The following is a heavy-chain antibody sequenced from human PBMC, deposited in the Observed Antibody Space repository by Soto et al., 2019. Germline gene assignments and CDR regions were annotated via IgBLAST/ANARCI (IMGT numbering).Heavy chain of an antibody. Sequence: QLQLRESGPGLVKPSETLSLTCTVSGGSISSSSYYWGWIGQPPGKGLEWIGSINYSGTIYYNPSLKSRVPFSADTATTPSPPHLSSLAAADTTVYYCARPGEGGLWVDYWGQGTLVTVSS. V-gene: IGHV4-39*01. CDR3: ARPGEGGLWVDY. J-gene: IGHJ4*02. D-gene: IGHD3-10*01. CDR2: INYSGTI. CDR1: GGSISSSSYY.